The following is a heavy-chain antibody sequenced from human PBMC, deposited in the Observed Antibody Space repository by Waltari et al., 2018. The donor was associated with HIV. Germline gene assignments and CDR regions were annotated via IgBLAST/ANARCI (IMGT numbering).Heavy chain of an antibody. V-gene: IGHV3-48*01. J-gene: IGHJ2*01. D-gene: IGHD1-26*01. CDR1: GFTFSSYS. CDR3: ARDSPFWELQTWYFDL. Sequence: EVQLVESGGGLVQPGGSLRLSCAASGFTFSSYSMNWVRQAQGKGREWVSYISSSSSTIYYADSVKCRFTISRDNAKNSLYLQMNSLRAEDTAVYYCARDSPFWELQTWYFDLWGRGTLVTVSS. CDR2: ISSSSSTI.